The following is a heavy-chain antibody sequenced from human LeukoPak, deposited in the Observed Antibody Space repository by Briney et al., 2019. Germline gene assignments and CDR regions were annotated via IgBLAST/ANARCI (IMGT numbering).Heavy chain of an antibody. J-gene: IGHJ5*02. CDR1: GFTFDDYA. Sequence: PGGSLRLSCAASGFTFDDYAMHWVRQAPGKGLEWVSGISWNSGSIGYADSVKGRFTISRDNAKNSLYLQMNSLRVEDTALYYCAKDPIPYSSRGNWFDPWGQGTLVTASS. CDR2: ISWNSGSI. V-gene: IGHV3-9*01. CDR3: AKDPIPYSSRGNWFDP. D-gene: IGHD6-13*01.